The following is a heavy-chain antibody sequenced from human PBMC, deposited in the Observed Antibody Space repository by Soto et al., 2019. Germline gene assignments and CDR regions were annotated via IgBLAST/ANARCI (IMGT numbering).Heavy chain of an antibody. CDR2: IFWDDDE. J-gene: IGHJ4*02. CDR3: AHRRVVRGVLGAYYFDY. D-gene: IGHD3-16*01. CDR1: GFSLTTSGVG. Sequence: QITLNESGPTMVIPTQTLTLTCTFSGFSLTTSGVGVGWIRQPPGKALEWLALIFWDDDERYSPSLKSRLTITKDTSKNQVVLTMTTMDPEDTATYYCAHRRVVRGVLGAYYFDYWGQGSLVTVSS. V-gene: IGHV2-5*02.